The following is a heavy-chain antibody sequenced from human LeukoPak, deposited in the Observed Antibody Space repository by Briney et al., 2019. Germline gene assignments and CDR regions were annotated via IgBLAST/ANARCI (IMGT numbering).Heavy chain of an antibody. V-gene: IGHV3-49*03. CDR2: IRSKAYGGTT. D-gene: IGHD6-19*01. J-gene: IGHJ4*02. CDR3: TRERGSGWPIEY. CDR1: GFTFGDYA. Sequence: GGSLRLSCTASGFTFGDYAMSWFRQAPGKGLEWVGFIRSKAYGGTTDYAASVKGRFTISRDDSKSIAYLQMNSLKTEDTAFYYCTRERGSGWPIEYWGQGTLVTVSS.